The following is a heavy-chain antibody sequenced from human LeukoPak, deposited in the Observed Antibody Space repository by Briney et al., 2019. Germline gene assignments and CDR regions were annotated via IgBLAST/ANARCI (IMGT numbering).Heavy chain of an antibody. CDR3: ARARQGLGAFDI. J-gene: IGHJ3*02. CDR1: GGSISSYY. D-gene: IGHD3-16*01. Sequence: PSETLSLTCTVSGGSISSYYWSWIRQPPGKGLEWIGYIYYSGSTNYNPSLKSRVTISVDTSKNQFSLKLSSVTAADTAVYYCARARQGLGAFDIWGQGTMVTVSS. V-gene: IGHV4-59*01. CDR2: IYYSGST.